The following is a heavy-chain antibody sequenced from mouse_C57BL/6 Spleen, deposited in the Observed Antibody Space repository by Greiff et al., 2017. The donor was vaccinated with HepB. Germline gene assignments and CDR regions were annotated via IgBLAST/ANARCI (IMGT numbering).Heavy chain of an antibody. CDR2: IYPGDGDT. Sequence: QVQLQQSGAELVKPGASVKISCKASGYAFSSYWMNWVKQRPGKGLEWIGQIYPGDGDTNYNGKFKGKATLTADKSSSTAYMQLSSLTSADSAVYFCARDYDRRSENDLDDWGQGTTRTVSS. D-gene: IGHD2-4*01. CDR3: ARDYDRRSENDLDD. V-gene: IGHV1-80*01. CDR1: GYAFSSYW. J-gene: IGHJ2*01.